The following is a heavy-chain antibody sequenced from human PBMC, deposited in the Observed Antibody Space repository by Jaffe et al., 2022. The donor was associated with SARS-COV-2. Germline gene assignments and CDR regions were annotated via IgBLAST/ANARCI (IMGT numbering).Heavy chain of an antibody. CDR2: ISGSSGGT. V-gene: IGHV3-23*01. CDR1: GFTSSSYV. D-gene: IGHD3-16*01. CDR3: AKGGPDDY. J-gene: IGHJ4*02. Sequence: EVQLMESGGGLVQPGGSLRLSCAASGFTSSSYVMSWVRQAPGKGLEWVSSISGSSGGTYYEDSVKGRFTISRDNSKNTLYLQMNSLRAEDTAVYYCAKGGPDDYWGQGTLVTVSS.